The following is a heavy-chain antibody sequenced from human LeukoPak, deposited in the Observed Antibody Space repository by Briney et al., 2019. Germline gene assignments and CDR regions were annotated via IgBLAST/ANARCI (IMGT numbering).Heavy chain of an antibody. Sequence: ASVRVSCKASGYTSTSYDVNWVRQATGQGLKWMGWVNPNSGHTGYAQKFQGRVTMTTNTSISTAYMELSSLRSEDTAVYYCARGAPGSYCSGGSCPYFDYWGQGTLVSVSS. CDR1: GYTSTSYD. CDR3: ARGAPGSYCSGGSCPYFDY. J-gene: IGHJ4*02. D-gene: IGHD2-15*01. CDR2: VNPNSGHT. V-gene: IGHV1-8*01.